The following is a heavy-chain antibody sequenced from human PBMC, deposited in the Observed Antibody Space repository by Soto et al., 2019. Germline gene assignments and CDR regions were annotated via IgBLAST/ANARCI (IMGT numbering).Heavy chain of an antibody. CDR3: ARGHLVVLNYFES. CDR1: GGTFRNYP. J-gene: IGHJ4*02. CDR2: IFPLTDIP. V-gene: IGHV1-69*02. Sequence: QVQLVQSGTEVKKPGSSVKVSCKASGGTFRNYPINWVRQAPGQGLEWMGSIFPLTDIPDYAQNFQARLTISADKSTSTAYMELSSLTSDDTAMYFGARGHLVVLNYFESWGQGTLVTVSS.